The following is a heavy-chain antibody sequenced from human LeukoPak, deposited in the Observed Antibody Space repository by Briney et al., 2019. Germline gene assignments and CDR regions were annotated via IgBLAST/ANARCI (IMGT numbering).Heavy chain of an antibody. CDR1: GGTFSSYA. V-gene: IGHV1-69*01. CDR3: ARAYNCWVRYFDY. Sequence: GASVKVSCKASGGTFSSYAISWVRQAPGQGLEWMGGIIPIFGTANYAQKFQGRVTITAGESTSTAYMELSSLRSEDTAVYYCARAYNCWVRYFDYWGQGTLVTVSS. J-gene: IGHJ4*02. D-gene: IGHD2-21*01. CDR2: IIPIFGTA.